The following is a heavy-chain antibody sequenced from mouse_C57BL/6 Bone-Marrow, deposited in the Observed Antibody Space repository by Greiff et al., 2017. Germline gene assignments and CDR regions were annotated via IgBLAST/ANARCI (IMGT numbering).Heavy chain of an antibody. V-gene: IGHV1-72*01. CDR1: GYTFTSYW. CDR3: ANEGLRRNWYYDV. J-gene: IGHJ1*03. Sequence: VQLQQPGAELVKPGASVKLSCKASGYTFTSYWMHWVKQRPGRGIEWIGRIDPNSGGTKYNEKFKSKATLTVDKPSSTAYMQLSSLTSEDSAVYYCANEGLRRNWYYDVWGTGTTVTVSS. CDR2: IDPNSGGT. D-gene: IGHD2-4*01.